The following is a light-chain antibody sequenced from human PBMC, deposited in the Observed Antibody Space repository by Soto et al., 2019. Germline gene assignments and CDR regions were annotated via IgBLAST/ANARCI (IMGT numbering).Light chain of an antibody. CDR2: DVS. CDR3: CSYSSSGTLYV. CDR1: SSDVGDYNY. V-gene: IGLV2-14*03. J-gene: IGLJ1*01. Sequence: QSALTQPASVSGSPGQSITISCTGSSSDVGDYNYVAWYQQHPDKAPKLMIFDVSSRPSGVSNRFSGSKSGSTASLTISGLQADDEADYFCCSYSSSGTLYVFGTGTKVTVL.